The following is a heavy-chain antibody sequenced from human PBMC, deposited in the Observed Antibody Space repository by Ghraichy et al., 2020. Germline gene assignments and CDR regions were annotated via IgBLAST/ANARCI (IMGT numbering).Heavy chain of an antibody. D-gene: IGHD3-22*01. CDR2: ISSSGSTI. Sequence: GGSLRLSCAASGFTFSDYYMSWIRQAPGMGLEWVSYISSSVVSYISSSGSTIYYVDSVKGRFTISRDNAKTSLYLQMNSLTVEDTAVYYCARGEYYYDSSGYLHYFDHWGQGTLVTVSS. CDR3: ARGEYYYDSSGYLHYFDH. J-gene: IGHJ4*02. CDR1: GFTFSDYY. V-gene: IGHV3-11*01.